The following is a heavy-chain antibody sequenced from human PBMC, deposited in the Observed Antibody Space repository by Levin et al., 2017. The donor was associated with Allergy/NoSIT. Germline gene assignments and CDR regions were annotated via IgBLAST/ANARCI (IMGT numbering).Heavy chain of an antibody. CDR3: ARPRVFDAFDI. CDR2: TWYRSKWYH. V-gene: IGHV6-1*01. J-gene: IGHJ3*02. CDR1: GDTVSSNSAV. Sequence: SQTLSLTCAISGDTVSSNSAVWNWIRQSPSRGLEWLGRTWYRSKWYHDYAESVKSRITIKPDTSKNQFSLQLNSVTPEDTAMYYCARPRVFDAFDIWSQGTMVTVSS.